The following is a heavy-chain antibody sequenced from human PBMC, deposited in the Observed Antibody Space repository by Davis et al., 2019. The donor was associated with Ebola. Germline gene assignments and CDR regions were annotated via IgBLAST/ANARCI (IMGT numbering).Heavy chain of an antibody. CDR3: AKAARPVAIYEDFDY. CDR1: GFTFSSYG. Sequence: PGGSLRLSCAASGFTFSSYGMHWVRQAPGKGLEWVSYISSSSSTIYYADSVKGRFTISRDNAKNSLYLQMSSLRAEDTAVYYCAKAARPVAIYEDFDYWGQGTLVTVSS. J-gene: IGHJ4*02. V-gene: IGHV3-48*01. CDR2: ISSSSSTI. D-gene: IGHD5-12*01.